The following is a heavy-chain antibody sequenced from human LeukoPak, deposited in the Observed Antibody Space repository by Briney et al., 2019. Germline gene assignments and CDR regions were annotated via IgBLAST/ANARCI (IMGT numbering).Heavy chain of an antibody. CDR2: IYYSGST. V-gene: IGHV4-59*01. D-gene: IGHD5-18*01. CDR3: ASRASDTAMIDYYYYMDV. CDR1: GVSISSYY. Sequence: PSETLSLTCTVSGVSISSYYWSWIRQPPGKGLEWIGYIYYSGSTNYNPSLKSRVTISVDTSKNQFSLKLSSVTAADTAVYYCASRASDTAMIDYYYYMDVWGKGTTVTVSS. J-gene: IGHJ6*03.